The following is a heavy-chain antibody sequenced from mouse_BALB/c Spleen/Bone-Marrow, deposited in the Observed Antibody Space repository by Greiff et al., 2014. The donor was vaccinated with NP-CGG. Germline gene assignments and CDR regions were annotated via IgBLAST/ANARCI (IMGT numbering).Heavy chain of an antibody. D-gene: IGHD5-5*01. CDR3: ERVLYETTSAY. CDR2: IYLGDGDT. CDR1: GHTFTGYW. J-gene: IGHJ2*01. Sequence: QVQLQQSGAELARPGASVKLSCKASGHTFTGYWMQWVKQRPGQGLEWIGIIYLGDGDTRYTQKFKGKATLTADKSSSTAYMQLKLLASEDYAVYYCERVLYETTSAYWGQGTTLTVSS. V-gene: IGHV1-87*01.